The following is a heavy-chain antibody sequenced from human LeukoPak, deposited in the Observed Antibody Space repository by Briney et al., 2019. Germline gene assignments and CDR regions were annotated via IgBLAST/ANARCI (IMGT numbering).Heavy chain of an antibody. J-gene: IGHJ4*02. Sequence: SQTQSLTCTVSGGSISSGSYYWSWIRQPAGKGLEWIGRIYTSGSTNYNPSLKSRVTISVDTSKNQFSLNLSSVTAADTAVYYCARGRGGSSLYYFDYWGQGTLVTVSS. CDR2: IYTSGST. CDR3: ARGRGGSSLYYFDY. CDR1: GGSISSGSYY. V-gene: IGHV4-61*02. D-gene: IGHD3-10*01.